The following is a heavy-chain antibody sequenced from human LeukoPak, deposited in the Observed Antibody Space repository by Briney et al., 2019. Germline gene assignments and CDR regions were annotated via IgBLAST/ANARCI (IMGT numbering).Heavy chain of an antibody. Sequence: GASVKVSCKASGYTFNRYAMRWVRQAPGQRLEWMGWINTGNGNTKSSQKFQGRVTIIRDTFASTAYMELSNLRSEDTAIYYCARDAYYASGSYYNGCFDIWGQGTLVTVSS. CDR2: INTGNGNT. D-gene: IGHD3-10*01. J-gene: IGHJ4*02. CDR3: ARDAYYASGSYYNGCFDI. V-gene: IGHV1-3*04. CDR1: GYTFNRYA.